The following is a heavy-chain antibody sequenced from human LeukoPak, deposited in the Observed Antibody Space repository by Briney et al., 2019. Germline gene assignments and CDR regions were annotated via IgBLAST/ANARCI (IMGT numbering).Heavy chain of an antibody. V-gene: IGHV3-21*01. Sequence: GGSLRLSCAVSGFTFSSYSMHWVRQAPGQGLEWVSSISSSSSYIYFADSVKGRFTISRDNAKNSLYLQMNSLRAEDTAVYYCARGRDYGTNSGSDYWGQGTLVTVSS. CDR2: ISSSSSYI. CDR3: ARGRDYGTNSGSDY. CDR1: GFTFSSYS. D-gene: IGHD4-23*01. J-gene: IGHJ4*02.